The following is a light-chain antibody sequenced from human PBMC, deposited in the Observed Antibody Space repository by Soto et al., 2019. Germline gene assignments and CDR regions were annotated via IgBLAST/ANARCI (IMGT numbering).Light chain of an antibody. CDR2: LGS. CDR1: QSISFY. CDR3: MQALQTPWT. J-gene: IGKJ1*01. V-gene: IGKV2-28*01. Sequence: DIQITQSPSSLSASVGDRVTITCRASQSISFYLDWYLQKPGQSPQLLIYLGSNRASGVPDRFSGSGSGTDFTLKISRVEAEDVGVYYCMQALQTPWTFGQGTKVDIK.